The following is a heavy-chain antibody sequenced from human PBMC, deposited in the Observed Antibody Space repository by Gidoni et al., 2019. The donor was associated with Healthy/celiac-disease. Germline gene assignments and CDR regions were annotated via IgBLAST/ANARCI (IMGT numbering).Heavy chain of an antibody. J-gene: IGHJ5*02. V-gene: IGHV3-30*04. Sequence: QVQLVASGGGVVQPGRSLRLSCAASGFTFSSYAMHWGRQAPGKGLEWVEVISYDGSNKYYEDSVKGRVTIYRDNSKNTLYRQRNSLRAEDTAVYYCARDSSGYGVPWGQGTLVTVSS. CDR1: GFTFSSYA. CDR2: ISYDGSNK. CDR3: ARDSSGYGVP. D-gene: IGHD6-19*01.